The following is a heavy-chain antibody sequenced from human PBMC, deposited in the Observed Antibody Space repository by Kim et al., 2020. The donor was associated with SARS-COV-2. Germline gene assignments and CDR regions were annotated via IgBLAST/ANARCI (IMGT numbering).Heavy chain of an antibody. D-gene: IGHD2-15*01. V-gene: IGHV3-21*01. Sequence: GGSLRLSCAASGFTFSSYSMNWVRQAPGKGLEWVSSISSSSSYIYYADSVKGRFTISRDNAKNSLYLQMNSLRAEDTAVYYCAREWLLGWFDPWGQGTLVTVSS. J-gene: IGHJ5*02. CDR1: GFTFSSYS. CDR3: AREWLLGWFDP. CDR2: ISSSSSYI.